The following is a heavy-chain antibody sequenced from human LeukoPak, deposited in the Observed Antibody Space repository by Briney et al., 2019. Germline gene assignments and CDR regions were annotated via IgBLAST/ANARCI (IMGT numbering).Heavy chain of an antibody. J-gene: IGHJ4*02. CDR3: AGDAMGPGLAGY. CDR1: GFTFDDYA. V-gene: IGHV3-9*01. CDR2: ISWNSGSI. D-gene: IGHD3/OR15-3a*01. Sequence: GGSLRLSCAASGFTFDDYAMHWVRQAPGKGLEWVSGISWNSGSIGYADSVKGRFTISRDNAKNSLYLQINSLRAEDTAVYYCAGDAMGPGLAGYWGQGTLVTVSS.